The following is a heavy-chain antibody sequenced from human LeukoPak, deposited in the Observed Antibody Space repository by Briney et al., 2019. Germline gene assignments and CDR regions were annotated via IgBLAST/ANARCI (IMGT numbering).Heavy chain of an antibody. CDR1: GGSFSDYF. CDR3: ARGARVADERDAFDV. V-gene: IGHV4-34*01. D-gene: IGHD3-3*01. CDR2: INHSGIT. Sequence: SEPLSLTCAVYGGSFSDYFWNWIRQPPGKGLEWIGEINHSGITNYSPSLKSRVTIPVDTSKDQFSLKLISVTAADTAVYYCARGARVADERDAFDVWGQGTLVTVSS. J-gene: IGHJ3*01.